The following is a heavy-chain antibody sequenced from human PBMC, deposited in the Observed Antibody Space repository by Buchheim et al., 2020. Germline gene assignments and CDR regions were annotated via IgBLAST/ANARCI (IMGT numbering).Heavy chain of an antibody. V-gene: IGHV3-23*01. CDR1: GFTFRSYD. CDR3: AKGYSSRGIDY. J-gene: IGHJ4*02. D-gene: IGHD6-13*01. CDR2: ISESADNT. Sequence: EVQLLESGGGLIQPGGSLRLSCAASGFTFRSYDMAWVRQAPGEGLEWVSAISESADNTYYADSVKGRFTISRDNSKNHLYLQMNSLRVDDTAVYFCAKGYSSRGIDYWGQGTL.